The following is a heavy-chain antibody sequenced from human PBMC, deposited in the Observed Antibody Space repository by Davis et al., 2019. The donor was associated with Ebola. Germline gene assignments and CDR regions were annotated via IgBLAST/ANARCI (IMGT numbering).Heavy chain of an antibody. CDR3: ARDHVVAPPKRLDY. V-gene: IGHV3-74*01. Sequence: GESLKISCAASGFTFSSYWMHWVRQAPGKGLVWVSRINSDGSSTSYADSVKGRFTISRDNAKNTLYLQMNSLRAEDTAVYYCARDHVVAPPKRLDYWGQGTLVTVSS. J-gene: IGHJ4*02. CDR1: GFTFSSYW. D-gene: IGHD2-2*01. CDR2: INSDGSST.